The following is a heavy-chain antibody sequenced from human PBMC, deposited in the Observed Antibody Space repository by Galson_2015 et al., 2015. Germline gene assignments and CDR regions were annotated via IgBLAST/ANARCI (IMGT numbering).Heavy chain of an antibody. CDR1: EFTFSSYY. CDR2: ICSTTTNK. J-gene: IGHJ4*02. CDR3: ARQILDYDFWSGYYPTNFDY. D-gene: IGHD3-3*01. Sequence: SLRLSCAASEFTFSSYYMSWVRQAPGKGLEWVSSICSTTTNKYYADSVKGRFTISRDNAKNSLYLQMNSRGAEDTAVYYCARQILDYDFWSGYYPTNFDYWGQGPLVTVSS. V-gene: IGHV3-21*01.